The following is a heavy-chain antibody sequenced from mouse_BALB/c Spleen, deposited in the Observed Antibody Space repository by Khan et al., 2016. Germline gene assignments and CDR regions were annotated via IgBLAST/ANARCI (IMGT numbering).Heavy chain of an antibody. CDR3: ARDGWGYYAMDY. Sequence: QMQLEESGPGLVAPSQSLSITCTVSGFSIIAYGVNGVRQPPGKGLEWLGMIWGDGSTDYNSALKSRLNITKDNSKSQVFLKMNSLQTDDTAKYYCARDGWGYYAMDYWGQGTSVTVSS. D-gene: IGHD2-2*01. CDR2: IWGDGST. CDR1: GFSIIAYG. J-gene: IGHJ4*01. V-gene: IGHV2-6-7*01.